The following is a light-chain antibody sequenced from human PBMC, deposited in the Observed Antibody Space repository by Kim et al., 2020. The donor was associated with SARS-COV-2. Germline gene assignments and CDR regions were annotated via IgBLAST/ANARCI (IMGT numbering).Light chain of an antibody. CDR1: GSNIGSNY. CDR2: RNN. Sequence: RVTISWSGRGSNIGSNYVYWYQQLPGTAPKPLIYRNNQRPSGVPDRFSGSKSGTSASLAISGLRSEDEADYYCAAWDDSLSGQVVFGGGTQLTVL. CDR3: AAWDDSLSGQVV. J-gene: IGLJ2*01. V-gene: IGLV1-47*01.